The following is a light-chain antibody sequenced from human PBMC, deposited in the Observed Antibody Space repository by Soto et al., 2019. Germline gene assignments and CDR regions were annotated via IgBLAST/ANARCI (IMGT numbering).Light chain of an antibody. CDR3: SSYTISRTYV. Sequence: QSALTQPASVSGSPGQSITISCTGTSSYVGAYNFVSWHQQHPGKAPKLIIYNVYDRPSGISYRFSGSKSGNTASLTISGLQGEDEADYYCSSYTISRTYVFGTGTKVTVL. J-gene: IGLJ1*01. CDR2: NVY. V-gene: IGLV2-14*03. CDR1: SSYVGAYNF.